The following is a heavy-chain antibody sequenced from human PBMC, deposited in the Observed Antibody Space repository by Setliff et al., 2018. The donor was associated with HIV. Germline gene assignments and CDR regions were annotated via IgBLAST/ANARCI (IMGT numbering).Heavy chain of an antibody. CDR1: GYTFTDYY. CDR2: VDPEDGET. V-gene: IGHV1-69-2*01. D-gene: IGHD2-21*02. J-gene: IGHJ6*02. Sequence: ASVKVSCKASGYTFTDYYMHWVQQAPGKGLEWMGRVDPEDGETIYAEKFQGRVTITADTSTDTAYMELSSLRSEDTAVYYCARGLRARPRLRGFYHYGMDVWGQGTTVTVSS. CDR3: ARGLRARPRLRGFYHYGMDV.